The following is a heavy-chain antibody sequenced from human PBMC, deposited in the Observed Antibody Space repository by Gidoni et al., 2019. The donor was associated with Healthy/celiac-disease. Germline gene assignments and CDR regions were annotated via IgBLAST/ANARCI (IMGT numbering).Heavy chain of an antibody. CDR3: ARIGADMAITFDY. J-gene: IGHJ4*02. Sequence: QLQLQESAPGLVKPSETLSLTCTVSGGSISSSSYYWGWIRQPPGKGLEWIGSIYYSGSTYYNPSLKSRVNISVDTSKNQFSLKLSSVTAADTAVYYCARIGADMAITFDYWGQGTLVTVSS. V-gene: IGHV4-39*01. CDR2: IYYSGST. CDR1: GGSISSSSYY. D-gene: IGHD3-16*01.